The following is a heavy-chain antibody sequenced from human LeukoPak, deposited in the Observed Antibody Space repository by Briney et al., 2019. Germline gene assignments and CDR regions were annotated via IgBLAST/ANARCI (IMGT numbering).Heavy chain of an antibody. V-gene: IGHV4-4*07. CDR2: IYPSGST. CDR3: ARDVLAAPGTFDY. Sequence: SETLSLTCAVYGGSFSGYYWSWIRQPAGRGLEWIGRIYPSGSTNYNPSLKSRVTISLDTSKNQFSLKLSSVTAADTAVYYCARDVLAAPGTFDYWGQGALVTVSS. J-gene: IGHJ4*02. D-gene: IGHD6-13*01. CDR1: GGSFSGYY.